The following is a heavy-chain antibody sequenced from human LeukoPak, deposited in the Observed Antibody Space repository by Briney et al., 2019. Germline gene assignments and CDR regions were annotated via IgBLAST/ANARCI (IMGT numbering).Heavy chain of an antibody. CDR2: IYYSGST. D-gene: IGHD6-13*01. CDR1: GGSISSYY. Sequence: PSETLSLTCTVSGGSISSYYWSWIRQPPGKGLEWIGYIYYSGSTNYNPSLKSRVTISVDTSKNQFSLKLSSVTAADTAVYYCARGLSRYSSSWYDEDYWGQGTLVIVSS. J-gene: IGHJ4*02. V-gene: IGHV4-59*08. CDR3: ARGLSRYSSSWYDEDY.